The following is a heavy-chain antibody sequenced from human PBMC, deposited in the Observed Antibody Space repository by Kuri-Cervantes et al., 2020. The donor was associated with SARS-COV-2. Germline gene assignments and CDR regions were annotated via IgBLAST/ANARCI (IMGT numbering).Heavy chain of an antibody. V-gene: IGHV1-18*01. J-gene: IGHJ4*02. CDR2: ISAYNGNT. CDR1: GYTFTSYG. CDR3: ATTGIAVADRAGSDY. Sequence: ASVKVSCKASGYTFTSYGTSWVRQAPGQGLEWMGWISAYNGNTNDAQKLQGRDTMTTDTSTSTAYMELRSLRVDDTAVYYCATTGIAVADRAGSDYWGQGTLVTVSS. D-gene: IGHD6-19*01.